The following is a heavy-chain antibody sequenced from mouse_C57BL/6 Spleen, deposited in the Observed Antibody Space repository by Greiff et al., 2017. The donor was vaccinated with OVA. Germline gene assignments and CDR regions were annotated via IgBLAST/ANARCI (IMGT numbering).Heavy chain of an antibody. V-gene: IGHV1-15*01. CDR2: IDPETGGP. D-gene: IGHD1-1*01. Sequence: VQLQQSGAELVRPGASVTLSCKASGYTITDYEMHWVKQTPLHGLEWIGAIDPETGGPAYNQKFKGKAILTADNTSSTAYLELRSLTSEDSAVYYCTRNYCGSSPYAMDYWGQGTSVTVSS. J-gene: IGHJ4*01. CDR3: TRNYCGSSPYAMDY. CDR1: GYTITDYE.